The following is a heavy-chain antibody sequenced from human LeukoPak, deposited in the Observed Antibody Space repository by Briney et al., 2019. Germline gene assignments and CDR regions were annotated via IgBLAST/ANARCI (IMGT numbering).Heavy chain of an antibody. CDR2: IRYDGSNK. CDR1: GFTFSSYG. Sequence: PGGSLRLSCAASGFTFSSYGMHWVRQAPGKGLEWVAFIRYDGSNKYYADSVKGRFTISRDNSKNTLYLQMNSLRAEDTAVYYCAKDRGQQLWEGFDYWGQGTLVTVSS. V-gene: IGHV3-30*02. D-gene: IGHD6-13*01. CDR3: AKDRGQQLWEGFDY. J-gene: IGHJ4*02.